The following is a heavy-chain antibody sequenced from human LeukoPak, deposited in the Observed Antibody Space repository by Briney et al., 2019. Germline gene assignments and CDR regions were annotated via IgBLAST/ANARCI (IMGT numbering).Heavy chain of an antibody. CDR1: GYMFTSYD. V-gene: IGHV1-8*01. CDR3: AKYKGGDYIDSGKRYYLDH. J-gene: IGHJ4*02. Sequence: GASVKVSCKASGYMFTSYDINWVRQATGQGLEWMGWMNPDSGEKGQAQKFQGRITMTRNTSISTAYMELSSLGPEDTAVYYCAKYKGGDYIDSGKRYYLDHWGQGTPVTVSS. CDR2: MNPDSGEK. D-gene: IGHD3-10*01.